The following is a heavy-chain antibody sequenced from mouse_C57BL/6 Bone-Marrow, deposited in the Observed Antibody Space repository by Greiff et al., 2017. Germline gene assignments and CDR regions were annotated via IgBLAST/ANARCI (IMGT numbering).Heavy chain of an antibody. CDR3: ARDDY. Sequence: QVQLQQPGAELVLPGASVKLSCKASGYTFTSYWMHWVKQRPGQGLEWIGEIDPSDGYTNYNQKLKGKSTLTVDKSSSKAYMQPSSLTAEDSAVSYCARDDYWGQGTTLTVSS. J-gene: IGHJ2*01. CDR1: GYTFTSYW. V-gene: IGHV1-69*01. CDR2: IDPSDGYT.